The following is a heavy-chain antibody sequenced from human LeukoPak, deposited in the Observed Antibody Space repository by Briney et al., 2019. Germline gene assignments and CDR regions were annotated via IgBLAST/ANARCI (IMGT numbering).Heavy chain of an antibody. J-gene: IGHJ3*02. Sequence: GGSLRLSCAASGFTFSSYWMHWVRQAPGEGLVWVSRINNDASSTSYADSVKGRFTISRDNAKNTLYLQMNSLRAGDRAVYYCASLVVTDNWAFDIWGQGTMVIVSS. D-gene: IGHD2-21*02. CDR3: ASLVVTDNWAFDI. V-gene: IGHV3-74*01. CDR2: INNDASST. CDR1: GFTFSSYW.